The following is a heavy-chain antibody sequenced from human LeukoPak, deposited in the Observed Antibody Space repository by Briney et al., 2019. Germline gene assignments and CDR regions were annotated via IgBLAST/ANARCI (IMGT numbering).Heavy chain of an antibody. D-gene: IGHD3-3*01. CDR1: GGSISSGGYY. CDR3: ARDDYDFWSGYYRFDP. Sequence: SETLSLTCTVSGGSISSGGYYWSWIRQHPGKGLEWIGYIYTSGSTNYNPSLKSRVTISVDTSKNQFSLKLSSVTAADTAVYYCARDDYDFWSGYYRFDPWGQGTLVTVSS. J-gene: IGHJ5*02. CDR2: IYTSGST. V-gene: IGHV4-61*08.